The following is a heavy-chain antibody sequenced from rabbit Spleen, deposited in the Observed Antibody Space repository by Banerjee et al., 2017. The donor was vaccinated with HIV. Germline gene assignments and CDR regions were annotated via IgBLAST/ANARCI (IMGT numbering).Heavy chain of an antibody. V-gene: IGHV1S45*01. Sequence: QEQLVESGGGLVQPEGSLTLTCKASGFDFSSNAMCWVRQAPGKGLEWIGTIYAGSTGTIDFASWAKGRFTISKTSSTTVTLQMTSLTAADTATYFCARDTGSSFSSYGMDLWGQGTLVTVS. CDR3: ARDTGSSFSSYGMDL. CDR2: IYAGSTGTI. J-gene: IGHJ6*01. CDR1: GFDFSSNA. D-gene: IGHD8-1*01.